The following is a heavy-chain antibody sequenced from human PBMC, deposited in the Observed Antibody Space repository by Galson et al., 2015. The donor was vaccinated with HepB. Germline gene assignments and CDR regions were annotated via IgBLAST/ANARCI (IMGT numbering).Heavy chain of an antibody. Sequence: SVKVSCKASGYTFTSYDINWVRQATGQGLEWMGWMNPNSGNTGYAQKFQGRVTMTRNTSISTAYMELSSLRSEDTAVYYCARGLDSYGPLEGYYYYYYGMDVWGQGTTVTVSS. CDR1: GYTFTSYD. J-gene: IGHJ6*02. D-gene: IGHD5-18*01. CDR2: MNPNSGNT. V-gene: IGHV1-8*01. CDR3: ARGLDSYGPLEGYYYYYYGMDV.